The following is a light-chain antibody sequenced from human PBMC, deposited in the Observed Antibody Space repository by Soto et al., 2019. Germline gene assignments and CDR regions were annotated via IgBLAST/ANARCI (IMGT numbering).Light chain of an antibody. J-gene: IGKJ1*01. CDR3: QQYDSPPWT. Sequence: DIVMTQSPDSLAVSLGERATINCKSSQSGLYSSNNKNSLAWYQQKSGQPPKLLIYWASIRESGVPDRFSGSGSGTDFTLTISSLQTEDVAVYYCQQYDSPPWTFGQGTKVEIK. CDR2: WAS. V-gene: IGKV4-1*01. CDR1: QSGLYSSNNKNS.